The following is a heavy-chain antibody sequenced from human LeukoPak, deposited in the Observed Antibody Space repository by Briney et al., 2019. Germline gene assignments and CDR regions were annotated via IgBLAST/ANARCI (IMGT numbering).Heavy chain of an antibody. CDR2: MSGSGDST. J-gene: IGHJ3*02. Sequence: GGSLRLSCAASGFTFSSHAMTWVRQAPGKGLEWVSGMSGSGDSTYYADSVKGRFTISRDNSMNTLFLQMNSLRVEDTALYYCANDFQGQLPDTFDIWGHGTMVTVSS. CDR1: GFTFSSHA. D-gene: IGHD1-26*01. V-gene: IGHV3-23*01. CDR3: ANDFQGQLPDTFDI.